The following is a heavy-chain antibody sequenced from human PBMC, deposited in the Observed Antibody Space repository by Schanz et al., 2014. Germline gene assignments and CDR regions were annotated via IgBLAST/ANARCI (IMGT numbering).Heavy chain of an antibody. CDR3: ARGTPFLCDY. CDR1: GFTFNDYW. CDR2: INSDGRST. D-gene: IGHD3-16*01. J-gene: IGHJ4*02. V-gene: IGHV3-74*02. Sequence: EVQLVESGGGLIQPGGSLRLSCAASGFTFNDYWMHWVRQAPGKGLVWVSRINSDGRSTNYADSVKGRFTISRDSARNSLYLQMSSLRAEDTAVYYCARGTPFLCDYWGQGTLVTVSS.